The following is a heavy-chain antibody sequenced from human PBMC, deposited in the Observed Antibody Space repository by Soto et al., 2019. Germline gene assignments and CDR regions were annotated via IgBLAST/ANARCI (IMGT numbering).Heavy chain of an antibody. CDR2: ISYDGSNK. CDR1: GFTFSSYA. D-gene: IGHD1-26*01. V-gene: IGHV3-30-3*01. CDR3: ARESGSYYSDAFDI. Sequence: GGSLRLSCAASGFTFSSYAMHWVRQAPGKGLEWVAVISYDGSNKYYADSVKGRFTISRDNSKNTLYLQMNSLRAEDTAVYYCARESGSYYSDAFDIWGQGTMVTVSS. J-gene: IGHJ3*02.